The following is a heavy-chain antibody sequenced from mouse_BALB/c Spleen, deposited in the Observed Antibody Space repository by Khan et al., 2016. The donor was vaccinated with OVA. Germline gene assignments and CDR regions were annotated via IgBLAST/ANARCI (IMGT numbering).Heavy chain of an antibody. CDR3: ARGGVVVPYWYFDV. V-gene: IGHV3-6*02. D-gene: IGHD1-1*01. CDR1: GYSITSAYC. J-gene: IGHJ1*01. Sequence: EVQLQESGPGLVKPSQSLSLTCSVTGYSITSAYCWNWIRQFPGNKLEWMGYISYDGSNNYNPSLKNRISIPRDPSKNQFFLKLNSVNTEDTATYYSARGGVVVPYWYFDVWGAGTTVTVSS. CDR2: ISYDGSN.